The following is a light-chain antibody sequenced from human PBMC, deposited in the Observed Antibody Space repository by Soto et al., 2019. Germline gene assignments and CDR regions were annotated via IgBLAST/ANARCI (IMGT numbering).Light chain of an antibody. CDR2: DAS. V-gene: IGKV3-11*01. J-gene: IGKJ5*01. CDR3: QQRSNGPPIT. CDR1: QGVKTF. Sequence: EIVLTQSPATLSLSPGERATLSCRASQGVKTFLVWYQQRPGQAPRLLIHDASHRAAGIPARFSGSGFGTDFTLTISSLEPEDAAVYYCQQRSNGPPITFGQGTRLEIK.